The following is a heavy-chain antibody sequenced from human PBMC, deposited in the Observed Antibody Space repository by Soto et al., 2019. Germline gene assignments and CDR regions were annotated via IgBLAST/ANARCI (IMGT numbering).Heavy chain of an antibody. J-gene: IGHJ4*02. D-gene: IGHD4-4*01. CDR3: AAMATVTTDDSY. V-gene: IGHV3-74*01. CDR1: GFTFNNYW. Sequence: VQLVESGGGLVQPGGSLRLSCAASGFTFNNYWMHWVRQDPGKGLVWVSRISSDGSSTNYADSVKGRFAISRDNAKNTVYLQMNSLRAEDTAVYYCAAMATVTTDDSYWGQGTLVTVSS. CDR2: ISSDGSST.